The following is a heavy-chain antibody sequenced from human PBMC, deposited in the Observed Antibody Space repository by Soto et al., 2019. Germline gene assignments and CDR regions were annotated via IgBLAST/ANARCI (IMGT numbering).Heavy chain of an antibody. J-gene: IGHJ1*01. CDR3: ARPPVEMATITEYFQH. CDR2: ISYDGSNK. D-gene: IGHD5-12*01. Sequence: GGSLRLSCAASGFTFSSYGMHWVRQAPGKGLEWVAVISYDGSNKYYADSVKGRFTISRDNSKNTLYLQMNSLRAEDTAVYYCARPPVEMATITEYFQHWGQGTLVTVSS. CDR1: GFTFSSYG. V-gene: IGHV3-30*03.